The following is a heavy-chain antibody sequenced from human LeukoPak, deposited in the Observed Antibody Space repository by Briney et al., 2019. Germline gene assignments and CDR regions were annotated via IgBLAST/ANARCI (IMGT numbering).Heavy chain of an antibody. CDR2: IYYSGST. Sequence: SETLSLTCTVSGGSISSSSYYWGWIRQPPGKGLEWIGYIYYSGSTYYNPSLKSRVTISVDTSKNQFSLKLSSVTAADTAVYYCARSLSSVTYYDFWSGLLPFDIWGQGTMVTVSS. D-gene: IGHD3-3*01. V-gene: IGHV4-30-4*08. J-gene: IGHJ3*02. CDR1: GGSISSSSYY. CDR3: ARSLSSVTYYDFWSGLLPFDI.